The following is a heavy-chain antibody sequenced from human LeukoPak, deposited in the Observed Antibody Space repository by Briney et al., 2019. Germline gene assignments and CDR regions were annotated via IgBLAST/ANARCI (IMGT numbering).Heavy chain of an antibody. CDR3: ARLRWDNDFWSGYFLDH. V-gene: IGHV4-39*01. Sequence: SETLSLTCTVSGGSISSCSYYWGWIRQPPGKGLEGIGNIYYSGSNDYNPSLKSRVTISVETSKNQFSLKPRSVPAADPAVYHCARLRWDNDFWSGYFLDHWGQGTLVTVSS. CDR1: GGSISSCSYY. J-gene: IGHJ4*02. D-gene: IGHD3-3*01. CDR2: IYYSGSN.